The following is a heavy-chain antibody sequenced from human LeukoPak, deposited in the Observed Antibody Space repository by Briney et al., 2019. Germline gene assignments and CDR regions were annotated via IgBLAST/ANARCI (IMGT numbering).Heavy chain of an antibody. D-gene: IGHD2-2*01. CDR1: GGPISSRSYI. Sequence: ASETLSLTCTVPGGPISSRSYIWGWLRYPPGKGLEWIGGIYYSRSTYYNPSLKSRVTISVDTSKNQFSLQLSSVTSADTAVYYCARHLDCSSTSCYYPNDAFDIWGQGTMVTVSS. CDR2: IYYSRST. CDR3: ARHLDCSSTSCYYPNDAFDI. J-gene: IGHJ3*02. V-gene: IGHV4-39*01.